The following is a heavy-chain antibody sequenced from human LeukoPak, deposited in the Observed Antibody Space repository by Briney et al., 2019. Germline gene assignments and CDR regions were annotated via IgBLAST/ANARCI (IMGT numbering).Heavy chain of an antibody. J-gene: IGHJ4*02. CDR1: GFTFSIYA. CDR2: ISGSGGGT. Sequence: GGSLRLSCAASGFTFSIYAMSWVRQSPGKGLEWVSAISGSGGGTYYADSVKGRFTISRDNSKNTQDLQMNSLRAEDTAVYFCAKAQSGYSSGWPFDYWGQGTLVTVSS. V-gene: IGHV3-23*01. CDR3: AKAQSGYSSGWPFDY. D-gene: IGHD6-19*01.